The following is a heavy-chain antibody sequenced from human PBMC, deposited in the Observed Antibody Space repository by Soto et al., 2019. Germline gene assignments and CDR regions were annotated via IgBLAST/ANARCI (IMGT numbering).Heavy chain of an antibody. Sequence: QVQLVQSGAEVKKPGSSVKVSCKASGGTFSSYAISWVRQAPGQELYWMVLISPIFGTANYAQKFQGRVTITADESTSTAYMELSSLRSEDTAVYYCARDRRSSSPRGGYYYGMDVWGQGTTVTVSS. CDR1: GGTFSSYA. D-gene: IGHD6-13*01. CDR3: ARDRRSSSPRGGYYYGMDV. J-gene: IGHJ6*02. CDR2: ISPIFGTA. V-gene: IGHV1-69*01.